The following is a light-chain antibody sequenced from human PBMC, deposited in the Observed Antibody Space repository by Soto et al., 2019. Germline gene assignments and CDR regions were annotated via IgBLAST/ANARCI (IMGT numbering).Light chain of an antibody. V-gene: IGLV2-14*01. CDR2: DVY. Sequence: QSVLTQPASVSGSPGQSITISCAGTSSDVGRYTYVSWYQQHPGKAPKLIIYDVYNRPSGVSTRFSGSKSGNTASLTISGLQAEDEADYYCTSYTSTSTPYVFGGVTKVTVL. CDR1: SSDVGRYTY. CDR3: TSYTSTSTPYV. J-gene: IGLJ1*01.